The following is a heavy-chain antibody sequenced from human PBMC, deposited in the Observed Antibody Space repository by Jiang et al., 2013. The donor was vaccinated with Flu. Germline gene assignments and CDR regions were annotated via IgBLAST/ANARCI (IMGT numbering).Heavy chain of an antibody. CDR3: ARSSGQHEPFDY. V-gene: IGHV5-51*01. Sequence: IIYPGDSDTRYSPSFQGQVTISADKSISTAYLQWSSLKASDTAMYYCARSSGQHEPFDYWGQGTLVTVSS. J-gene: IGHJ4*02. CDR2: IYPGDSDT. D-gene: IGHD1-1*01.